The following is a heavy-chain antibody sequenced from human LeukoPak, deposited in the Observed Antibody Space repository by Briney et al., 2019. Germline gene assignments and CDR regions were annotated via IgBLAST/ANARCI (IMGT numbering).Heavy chain of an antibody. CDR2: ISSSSSYI. Sequence: PGGSLRLSCAASGFTFSSYSMNWVRQAPGKGLEWVSSISSSSSYIYYADSVKGRFTISRDSAKNSLYLQMNSLRAEDTAVYYCARVGGGSDYYYGMDVWGQGTTVTVSS. D-gene: IGHD2-15*01. CDR1: GFTFSSYS. CDR3: ARVGGGSDYYYGMDV. V-gene: IGHV3-21*01. J-gene: IGHJ6*02.